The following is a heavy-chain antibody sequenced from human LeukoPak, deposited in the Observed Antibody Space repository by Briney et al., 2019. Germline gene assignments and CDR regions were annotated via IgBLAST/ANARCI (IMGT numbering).Heavy chain of an antibody. CDR2: ITSSGRYI. CDR3: AKLPPGGYSYSGYYFDY. D-gene: IGHD5-18*01. J-gene: IGHJ4*02. Sequence: GGSLRLSCAASGFTFSSYSMNWVRQAPGKGLEWVSSITSSGRYIYYADSVKGRFTISRDNSKNTLYLQMNSLRAEDTAVYYCAKLPPGGYSYSGYYFDYWGQGTLVTVSS. V-gene: IGHV3-21*04. CDR1: GFTFSSYS.